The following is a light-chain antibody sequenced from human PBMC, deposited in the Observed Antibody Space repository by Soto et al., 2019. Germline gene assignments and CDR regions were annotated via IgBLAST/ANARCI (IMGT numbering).Light chain of an antibody. J-gene: IGKJ1*01. CDR3: QHSYSTPRT. V-gene: IGKV1-39*01. Sequence: TPSPGILSLPLWVCATLSCTARQSISSTYLNWHQQKPGTAPKLLIYDASSLERGVPSWFSGSGSGTDFTFTISSLQPEDIATYYCQHSYSTPRTFGQGTKVDVK. CDR1: QSISSTY. CDR2: DAS.